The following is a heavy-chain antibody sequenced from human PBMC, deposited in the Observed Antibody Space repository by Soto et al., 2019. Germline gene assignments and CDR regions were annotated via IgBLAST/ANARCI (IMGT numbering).Heavy chain of an antibody. D-gene: IGHD3-10*01. CDR3: ARAVGYYGSGLFDP. V-gene: IGHV1-69*02. J-gene: IGHJ5*02. CDR1: GGTFSSYT. CDR2: IIPILGIA. Sequence: ASVKVSCKASGGTFSSYTISWVRQAPGQGLEWMGRIIPILGIANYAQKFQGRVTITADKSTSTAYMELSSLRSEDTAVYYCARAVGYYGSGLFDPWGQGTLVTVSS.